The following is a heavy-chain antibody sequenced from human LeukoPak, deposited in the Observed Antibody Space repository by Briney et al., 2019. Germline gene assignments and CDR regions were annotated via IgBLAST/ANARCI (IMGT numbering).Heavy chain of an antibody. CDR1: GFTFSSYW. D-gene: IGHD1-26*01. V-gene: IGHV3-74*01. CDR2: INSDGSDT. CDR3: ARVLVGVTRPGFDS. J-gene: IGHJ4*02. Sequence: PGGSLRLSCAGSGFTFSSYWMHWVRQTPGKGLVWVSRINSDGSDTSYADSVKGRFTISRDNAKNTLYLKMNSLRAEDTAVYYCARVLVGVTRPGFDSWGQGTLVTVSS.